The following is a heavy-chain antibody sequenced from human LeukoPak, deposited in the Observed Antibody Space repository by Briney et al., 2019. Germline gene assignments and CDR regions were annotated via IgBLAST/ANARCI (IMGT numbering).Heavy chain of an antibody. V-gene: IGHV3-33*01. J-gene: IGHJ3*02. D-gene: IGHD2-15*01. CDR2: IWYDGSND. CDR3: ARKNTQDAFDI. Sequence: GRSLRLSCAASGFTFSSYGMHWVRQAPGKGLEWVAVIWYDGSNDYYANSVKGRFTISRDNSKNTLYLQVNSLRAEDTAVYFCARKNTQDAFDIWGQGTMVTVSS. CDR1: GFTFSSYG.